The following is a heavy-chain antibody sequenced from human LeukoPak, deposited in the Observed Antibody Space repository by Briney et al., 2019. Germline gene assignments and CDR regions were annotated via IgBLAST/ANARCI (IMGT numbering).Heavy chain of an antibody. J-gene: IGHJ4*02. Sequence: PSETLSLTCTVSGGSISSYYWSWIRQPPGKGLEWIGYIYYSGSTNYNPSLKSRVTISVDTSKNQFSLKLSSVTAADTAVYYCAGSDYLFDYWGQGTLVTVSS. D-gene: IGHD4-11*01. V-gene: IGHV4-59*01. CDR2: IYYSGST. CDR3: AGSDYLFDY. CDR1: GGSISSYY.